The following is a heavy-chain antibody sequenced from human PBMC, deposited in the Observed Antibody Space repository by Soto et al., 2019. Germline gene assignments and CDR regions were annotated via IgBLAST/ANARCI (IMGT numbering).Heavy chain of an antibody. J-gene: IGHJ4*02. CDR2: IYYSGST. CDR1: GGSISSYY. Sequence: SETLSLTCTVSGGSISSYYWSWIRQPPGKGLEWIGYIYYSGSTNYNPSLKSRLTISVDTSKNQFSLKLSSVTAADTAVYYCARDKYYFDYWGQGTLVTVSS. CDR3: ARDKYYFDY. V-gene: IGHV4-59*08.